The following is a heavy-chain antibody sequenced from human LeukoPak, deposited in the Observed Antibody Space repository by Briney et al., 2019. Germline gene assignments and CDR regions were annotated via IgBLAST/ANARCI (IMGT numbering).Heavy chain of an antibody. J-gene: IGHJ4*02. CDR1: GYTFTSYG. CDR2: ISAFNGNT. Sequence: ATVKVSCKASGYTFTSYGISWARQAPGQGLEWMGWISAFNGNTNYAQKLQGRVTMTTDTSTSTAYMELRSLRSEDTAVYYCARLARSFGELDYWGQGTLVTVSS. CDR3: ARLARSFGELDY. V-gene: IGHV1-18*01. D-gene: IGHD3-16*01.